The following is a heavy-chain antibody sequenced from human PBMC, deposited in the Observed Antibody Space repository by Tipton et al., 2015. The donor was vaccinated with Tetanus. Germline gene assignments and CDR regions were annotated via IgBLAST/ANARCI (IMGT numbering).Heavy chain of an antibody. D-gene: IGHD2-15*01. CDR3: ARHGHPSAVVARDASDI. J-gene: IGHJ3*02. V-gene: IGHV4-31*03. CDR1: GASINAGGYL. Sequence: TLSLTCTVSGASINAGGYLWTWVRQQPGKGLEWIGNIYYTAHNSYNPSLDSRVSISVDTSKNQCSLRLTSVTAADTAVYYCARHGHPSAVVARDASDIWGHGTMVNVSS. CDR2: IYYTAHN.